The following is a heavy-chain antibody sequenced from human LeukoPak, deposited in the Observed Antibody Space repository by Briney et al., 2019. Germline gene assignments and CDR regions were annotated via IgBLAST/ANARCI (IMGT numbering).Heavy chain of an antibody. Sequence: SETLSLTCTVSGGSIGSYYWSWIRQPPGKGLEWIGYVYYSGSTNYNPSLKSRVTISVDTSKNQFSLMLSSVTAADTAVYYCAGGYSSSWYYFDYWGQGTLVTVSS. CDR1: GGSIGSYY. CDR2: VYYSGST. V-gene: IGHV4-59*01. CDR3: AGGYSSSWYYFDY. J-gene: IGHJ4*02. D-gene: IGHD6-13*01.